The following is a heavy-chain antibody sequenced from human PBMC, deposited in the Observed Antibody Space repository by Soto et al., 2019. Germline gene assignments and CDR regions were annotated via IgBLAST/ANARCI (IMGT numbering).Heavy chain of an antibody. J-gene: IGHJ4*02. V-gene: IGHV4-39*01. Sequence: SETLSLTCTVSGGSISSSSYYWGWIRQPPGKGLEWIGSIYYSGSTYYNPSLKSRVTISVDTSKNQFSLKLSSVTAADTAVYYCARLGYSGYDADYWGQGTLVTVSS. CDR3: ARLGYSGYDADY. D-gene: IGHD5-12*01. CDR2: IYYSGST. CDR1: GGSISSSSYY.